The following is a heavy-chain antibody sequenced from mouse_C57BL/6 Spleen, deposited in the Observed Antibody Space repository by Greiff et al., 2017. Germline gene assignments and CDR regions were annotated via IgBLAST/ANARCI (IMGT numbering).Heavy chain of an antibody. CDR3: AREGGGGYFDY. V-gene: IGHV1-80*01. Sequence: QVQLQQSGAELVKPGASVKISCKASGYAFSSYWMNWVKQRPGKGLEWIGQIYPGDGDTTYNGKFKGKATLTADKSSSTAYMQLSSLTSEDSAVYFCAREGGGGYFDYWGQGTTRTVSS. D-gene: IGHD3-3*01. J-gene: IGHJ2*01. CDR2: IYPGDGDT. CDR1: GYAFSSYW.